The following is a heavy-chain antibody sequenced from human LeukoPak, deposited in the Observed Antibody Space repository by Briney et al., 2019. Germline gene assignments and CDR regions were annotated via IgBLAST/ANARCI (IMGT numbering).Heavy chain of an antibody. CDR3: ATDSPETAAFDY. Sequence: PGRSLRLSCAASGFTFSSYAMHWVRQAPGKGLEWVAVISYDGSNKYYADSVKGRFTISRDNSKNTLYLQMNSLRAEDTAVYYCATDSPETAAFDYWGQGTLVTVSS. D-gene: IGHD1-1*01. CDR2: ISYDGSNK. J-gene: IGHJ4*02. V-gene: IGHV3-30*04. CDR1: GFTFSSYA.